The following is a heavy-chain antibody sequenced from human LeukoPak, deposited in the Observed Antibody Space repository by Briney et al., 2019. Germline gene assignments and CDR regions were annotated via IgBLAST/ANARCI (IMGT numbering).Heavy chain of an antibody. V-gene: IGHV1-18*01. D-gene: IGHD3-10*01. CDR1: GYTFASYG. J-gene: IGHJ4*02. CDR3: ARVASGFGEFFFDY. CDR2: ISAYNGNT. Sequence: ASVKVSCKASGYTFASYGISWVRQAPGQGLEWMGWISAYNGNTNYAQKLQGRVTMTTDTSTRTAYMELGSLRSDDTAVYYCARVASGFGEFFFDYWGQGTLVTVSS.